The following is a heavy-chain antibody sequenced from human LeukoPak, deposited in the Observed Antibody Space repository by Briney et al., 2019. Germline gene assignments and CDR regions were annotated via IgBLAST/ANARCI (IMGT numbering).Heavy chain of an antibody. Sequence: GESLKISCKGSGYSVTNYWIGWVRQMPGKGLEWMGIIYPGNSDTRYSPSFQGQVTISADKSSSTAYLQWSSLKASDTAMYYCARPSPHSSSIDYWGQGTLVTVSS. D-gene: IGHD6-6*01. J-gene: IGHJ4*02. CDR1: GYSVTNYW. CDR3: ARPSPHSSSIDY. CDR2: IYPGNSDT. V-gene: IGHV5-51*01.